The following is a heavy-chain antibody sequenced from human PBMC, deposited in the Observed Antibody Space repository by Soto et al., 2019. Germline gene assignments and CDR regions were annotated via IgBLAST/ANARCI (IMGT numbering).Heavy chain of an antibody. Sequence: PSETLSLTCTVSGGSISSYYWIWIRQPPGKGLEWIGYIYYSGSTNYNPSLKSRVTISVDTSKNQFSLKLSSVTAADTAVYYCARHSGYYYDSSGYYPWFDPWGQGTLVTVSS. CDR3: ARHSGYYYDSSGYYPWFDP. CDR2: IYYSGST. V-gene: IGHV4-59*08. CDR1: GGSISSYY. D-gene: IGHD3-22*01. J-gene: IGHJ5*02.